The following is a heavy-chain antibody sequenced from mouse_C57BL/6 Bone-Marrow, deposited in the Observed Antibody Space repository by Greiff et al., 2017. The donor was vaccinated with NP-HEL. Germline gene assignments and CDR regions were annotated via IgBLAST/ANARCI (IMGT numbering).Heavy chain of an antibody. CDR1: GFTFSDYY. CDR2: ISNGGGST. V-gene: IGHV5-12*01. Sequence: EVKLVESGGGLVQPGGSLKLSCAASGFTFSDYYMYWVRQTPEKRLEWVAYISNGGGSTYYPDTVKGRFTISRDNAKNTLYLQMSRLQSEDTAVYYCARRHSNYYAMDYWGQGTSVTVSS. D-gene: IGHD2-5*01. CDR3: ARRHSNYYAMDY. J-gene: IGHJ4*01.